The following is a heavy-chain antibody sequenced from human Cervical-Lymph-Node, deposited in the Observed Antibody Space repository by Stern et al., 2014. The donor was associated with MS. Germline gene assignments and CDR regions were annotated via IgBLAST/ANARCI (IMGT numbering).Heavy chain of an antibody. V-gene: IGHV4-30-4*01. CDR3: AGGRLIGGWYFDL. CDR1: GGSISSDYYY. D-gene: IGHD2-15*01. J-gene: IGHJ2*01. CDR2: IYYSGST. Sequence: QVQLVESGPGLVKPSQTLSLTCTVSGGSISSDYYYWSWIRQPPGEGPEWIGHIYYSGSTYYNPSLKSRLTISVDTSKSHFSLRLSSVTAADTAVYYCAGGRLIGGWYFDLWGRGTLVTVSS.